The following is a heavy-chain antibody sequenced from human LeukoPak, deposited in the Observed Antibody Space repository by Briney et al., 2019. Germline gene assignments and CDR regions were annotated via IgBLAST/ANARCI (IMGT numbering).Heavy chain of an antibody. J-gene: IGHJ4*02. D-gene: IGHD6-25*01. CDR1: GFTFRTYA. Sequence: GGSLRLSCAAWGFTFRTYAMSWVRQAPGKGLEWVSVISDSGGATYYADSVKGRFTISRDNSKNTLHLQMNSLRAEDTAVYYCAKGNLQSLHSTGFDHWGQGTLVSVSS. CDR2: ISDSGGAT. V-gene: IGHV3-23*01. CDR3: AKGNLQSLHSTGFDH.